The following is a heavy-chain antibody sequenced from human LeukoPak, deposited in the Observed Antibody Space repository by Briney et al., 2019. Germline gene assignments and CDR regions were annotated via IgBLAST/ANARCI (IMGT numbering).Heavy chain of an antibody. CDR3: ARGIIVVTALYFDS. J-gene: IGHJ4*02. CDR1: GFTFNNYW. CDR2: IKQDGGQK. Sequence: GGSLRLSCAASGFTFNNYWMSWVRQTPGKGLEWLANIKQDGGQKYYVDSVKGRFTVSRDNAKNSLYLQMNTLRAEDTAVYYCARGIIVVTALYFDSWGQGTLVTVSS. V-gene: IGHV3-7*03. D-gene: IGHD2-21*02.